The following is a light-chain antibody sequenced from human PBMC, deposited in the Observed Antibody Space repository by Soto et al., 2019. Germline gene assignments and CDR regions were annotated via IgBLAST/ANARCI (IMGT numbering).Light chain of an antibody. J-gene: IGLJ1*01. CDR1: SSDDGGYNY. CDR3: SSYTSSSTPDV. Sequence: QSALTQPASVSGSPGQSITISCTGTSSDDGGYNYVSWYQQHPGKAPKRLIYEVSNRPSGVSTRFSGSKSGNTASLTISGLQAEDEDDYDCSSYTSSSTPDVFGTGTKLTVL. V-gene: IGLV2-14*01. CDR2: EVS.